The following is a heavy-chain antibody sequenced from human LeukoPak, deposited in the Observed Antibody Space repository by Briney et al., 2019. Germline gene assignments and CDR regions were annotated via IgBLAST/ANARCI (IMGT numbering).Heavy chain of an antibody. D-gene: IGHD2-2*01. V-gene: IGHV3-74*01. CDR1: GFTLSSYW. J-gene: IGHJ4*02. CDR3: APRAEYCSSSSCETPLF. Sequence: GGSLRLSCAASGFTLSSYWMHWVRQAPGKGLVWVSRINSDGSSTSYADSVRGRFTISRDNAKNTLYLQMNSLRAEDTAVYYCAPRAEYCSSSSCETPLFGGQGTLVTVSS. CDR2: INSDGSST.